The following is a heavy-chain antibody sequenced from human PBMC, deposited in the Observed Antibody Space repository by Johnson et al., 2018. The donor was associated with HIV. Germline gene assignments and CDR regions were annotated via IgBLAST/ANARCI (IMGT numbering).Heavy chain of an antibody. J-gene: IGHJ3*02. D-gene: IGHD1-26*01. Sequence: QVQLVESGGGVVQPGRSLRLSCAASGFTFGSYAMHWVRQAPGKGLEWVAVISYDGSNKYYADSVKGRFTISRDNSKNTLYLQMSSLRAEDTAVYYCAREGAPSARDFGAFDIWGQGTMVTVSS. CDR1: GFTFGSYA. CDR3: AREGAPSARDFGAFDI. CDR2: ISYDGSNK. V-gene: IGHV3-30-3*01.